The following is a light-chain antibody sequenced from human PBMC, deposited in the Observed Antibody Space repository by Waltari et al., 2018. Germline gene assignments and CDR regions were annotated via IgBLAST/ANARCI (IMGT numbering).Light chain of an antibody. CDR1: QSISSW. J-gene: IGKJ2*01. V-gene: IGKV1-5*03. CDR2: KAS. Sequence: DIQMTQSPSTLSASVGDRVTITCRASQSISSWLAWYQQKPGKAPKLLISKASSLESGGPSRFSGSGSGTEFTLTISSLQPDDFATYYCQQYHTLYTFGQGTKLEI. CDR3: QQYHTLYT.